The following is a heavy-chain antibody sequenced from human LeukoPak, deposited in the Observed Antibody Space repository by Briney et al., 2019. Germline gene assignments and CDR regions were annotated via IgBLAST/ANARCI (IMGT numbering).Heavy chain of an antibody. Sequence: PGGSLRLSCAASGFTFSNAWMSWVRQAPGKGLEWVGRIKSKTDGGTTDYAAPVKGRFTISRDDSKNTLYLQMNSLKTGNTAVYYCTTDEADDFWSGYDYWGQGTLVTVSS. V-gene: IGHV3-15*01. CDR1: GFTFSNAW. J-gene: IGHJ4*02. CDR3: TTDEADDFWSGYDY. CDR2: IKSKTDGGTT. D-gene: IGHD3-3*01.